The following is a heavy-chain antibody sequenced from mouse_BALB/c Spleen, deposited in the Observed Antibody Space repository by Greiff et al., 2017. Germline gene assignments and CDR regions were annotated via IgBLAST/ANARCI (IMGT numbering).Heavy chain of an antibody. CDR3: TYRYAMDY. CDR1: GYTFTSYW. J-gene: IGHJ4*01. D-gene: IGHD2-14*01. Sequence: VQLQQSGTVLARPGASVKMSCKASGYTFTSYWMHWVKQRPGQGPEWIGAIYPGNSDTSYNQKFKGKAKLTAVTSTSTAYMELSSLTNEDSAVYYCTYRYAMDYWGQGTSVTVSS. V-gene: IGHV1-5*01. CDR2: IYPGNSDT.